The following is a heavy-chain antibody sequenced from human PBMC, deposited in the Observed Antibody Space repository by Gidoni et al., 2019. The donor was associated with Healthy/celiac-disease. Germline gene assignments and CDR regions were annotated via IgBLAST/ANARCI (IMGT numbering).Heavy chain of an antibody. D-gene: IGHD2-2*01. CDR1: GLPFSSYA. Sequence: EVQLLESGGGVVQPGGSLRLSCAASGLPFSSYAICAVRQAPGKRLEWVSAISGSGGSTYYADSVKGRFTISRDNSKNTLYLQMNSLRAEETAVYYCAKEGCSSTSCYRTSYYYYGMDVWGKGTTVTVSS. CDR2: ISGSGGST. J-gene: IGHJ6*04. CDR3: AKEGCSSTSCYRTSYYYYGMDV. V-gene: IGHV3-23*01.